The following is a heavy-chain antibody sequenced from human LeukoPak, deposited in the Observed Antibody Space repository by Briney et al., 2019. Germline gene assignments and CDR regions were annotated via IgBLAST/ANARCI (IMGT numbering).Heavy chain of an antibody. Sequence: ASVKVSCKASGYTFTGYYMHWVRQAPGQGLEWMGWINPNSGGTNYAQKFQGRVTMTRDTSISTAYMELSRLRSDDTAVYYCARARLKYSGYDSVAYWGQGTLVTVSS. CDR1: GYTFTGYY. CDR2: INPNSGGT. CDR3: ARARLKYSGYDSVAY. D-gene: IGHD5-12*01. J-gene: IGHJ4*02. V-gene: IGHV1-2*02.